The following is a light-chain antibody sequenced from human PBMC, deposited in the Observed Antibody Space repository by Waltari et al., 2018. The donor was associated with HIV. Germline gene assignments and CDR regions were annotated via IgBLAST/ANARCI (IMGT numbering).Light chain of an antibody. J-gene: IGKJ1*01. CDR2: WAS. CDR3: QQYYTTPRT. Sequence: DIVMTQSPDSLAVSLGQRATLNFKSSPSVLYSSNNKNYLAWYQQKPGQPPKLLIYWASTRESGVPDRFSGSGSGTDFTLTISSLQAEDVAVYYCQQYYTTPRTFGQGTKVEIK. CDR1: PSVLYSSNNKNY. V-gene: IGKV4-1*01.